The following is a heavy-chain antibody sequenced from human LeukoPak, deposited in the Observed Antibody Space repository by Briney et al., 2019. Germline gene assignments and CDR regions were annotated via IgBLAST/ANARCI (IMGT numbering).Heavy chain of an antibody. CDR1: GFNFISYS. Sequence: GGSLRLSCAASGFNFISYSMSWVRQAPGKGLEWVSVIRGSGVSTYYADSVKGRFTISRDNSKNTLYLQMNNLRAEDTAIYYCAKRQGSSVSCYDYWGQGTLVTVSS. D-gene: IGHD2-2*01. V-gene: IGHV3-23*01. CDR2: IRGSGVST. J-gene: IGHJ4*02. CDR3: AKRQGSSVSCYDY.